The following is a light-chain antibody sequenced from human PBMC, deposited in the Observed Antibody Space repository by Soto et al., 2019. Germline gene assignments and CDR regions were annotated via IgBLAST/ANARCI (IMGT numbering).Light chain of an antibody. CDR1: QSVSSSY. CDR2: GAS. CDR3: HQYGSSPGT. J-gene: IGKJ1*01. Sequence: EIVLTQSPGTLSLSPGERATLSCMASQSVSSSYLAWYQQKPGQAPRLLIYGASSRATGIPDRFSDSGSGTDFTLTISRLEPEYFAVYYCHQYGSSPGTFGQGIKVEIK. V-gene: IGKV3-20*01.